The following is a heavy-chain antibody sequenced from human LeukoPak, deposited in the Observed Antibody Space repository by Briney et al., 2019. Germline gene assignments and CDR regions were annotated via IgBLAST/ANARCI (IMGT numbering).Heavy chain of an antibody. Sequence: PSETLSLTCTVSGGSISSYYWSWIRQPPGKGLEWIGYIYHSGSTKYNPSLKSRVTISVDASKNQFSLKLSSVTAADTAVYYCARDGYSGNDGLWGQGSLVTVSS. CDR3: ARDGYSGNDGL. J-gene: IGHJ4*02. D-gene: IGHD5-12*01. CDR1: GGSISSYY. CDR2: IYHSGST. V-gene: IGHV4-59*01.